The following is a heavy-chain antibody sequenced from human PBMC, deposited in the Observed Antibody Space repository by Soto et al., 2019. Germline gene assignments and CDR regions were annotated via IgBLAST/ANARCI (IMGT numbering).Heavy chain of an antibody. Sequence: QVQLVQSGVEVEKPGASVKVSCKASGYTFTSYGVSWVRQAPGQGLEWMGWISAYNGNTNYAQKFQGRVTMTTDTPTSTAYMELRSLRSDDTPVYYCARDVPTVTTGGPDYWGQGTLVTVSS. CDR1: GYTFTSYG. V-gene: IGHV1-18*01. J-gene: IGHJ4*02. CDR3: ARDVPTVTTGGPDY. D-gene: IGHD4-17*01. CDR2: ISAYNGNT.